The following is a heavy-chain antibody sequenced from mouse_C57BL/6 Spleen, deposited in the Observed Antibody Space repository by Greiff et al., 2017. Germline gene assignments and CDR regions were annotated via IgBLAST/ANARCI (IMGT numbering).Heavy chain of an antibody. CDR3: ARDRDDYSYWYFDV. Sequence: EVKLMESGPGLVKPSQSLSLTCSVTGYSITSGYYWNWIRQFPGNKLEWMGYISYDGSNNYNPSLKNRISITRDTSKNQFLLKLNSVTTEDTATYYCARDRDDYSYWYFDVWGTGTTVTVSS. CDR2: ISYDGSN. J-gene: IGHJ1*03. D-gene: IGHD2-12*01. V-gene: IGHV3-6*01. CDR1: GYSITSGYY.